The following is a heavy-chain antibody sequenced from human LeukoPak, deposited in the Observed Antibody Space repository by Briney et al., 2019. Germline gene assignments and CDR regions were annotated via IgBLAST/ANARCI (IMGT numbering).Heavy chain of an antibody. D-gene: IGHD5-12*01. Sequence: GGSVRLSCAASGFTFSNYGMHWVRQAPGKGLEWVAVISYDGSYKYYSDSAKGRFTISRDNSKNTLYLQMNSPRAEDAAVYYCAKGQRRHVDIVATIPFDYWGQGTLVTVSS. V-gene: IGHV3-30*18. CDR2: ISYDGSYK. CDR3: AKGQRRHVDIVATIPFDY. J-gene: IGHJ4*02. CDR1: GFTFSNYG.